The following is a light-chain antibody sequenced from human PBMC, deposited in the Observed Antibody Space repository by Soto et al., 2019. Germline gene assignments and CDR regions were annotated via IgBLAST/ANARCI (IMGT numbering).Light chain of an antibody. CDR3: QQVNSYLPLT. CDR2: DAS. V-gene: IGKV1-9*01. J-gene: IGKJ5*01. CDR1: QGIRSY. Sequence: DISLTQSPSFLSASVGDRVTITCRASQGIRSYLAWYQQKPGKAPKLLIYDASTLQSGVPSRFSGSGSGTEFTLTISSLQPEDFASYYCQQVNSYLPLTFGQGTRLEIK.